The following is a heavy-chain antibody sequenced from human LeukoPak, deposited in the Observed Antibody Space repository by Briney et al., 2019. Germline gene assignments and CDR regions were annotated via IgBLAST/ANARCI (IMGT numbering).Heavy chain of an antibody. CDR2: IYPGDSDT. CDR3: ARVPSGRYYDSSGYYFDY. D-gene: IGHD3-22*01. Sequence: GESLKITCKGSGYSFTSYWIGWVRQMPGKGLEWMGIIYPGDSDTRYSPSFQGQVTISADKSISTAYLQWSSLKASDTAMYYCARVPSGRYYDSSGYYFDYWGQGTLVTVSS. CDR1: GYSFTSYW. V-gene: IGHV5-51*01. J-gene: IGHJ4*02.